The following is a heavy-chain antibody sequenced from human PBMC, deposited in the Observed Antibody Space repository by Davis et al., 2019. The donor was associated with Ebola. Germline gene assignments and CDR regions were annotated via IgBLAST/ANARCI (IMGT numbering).Heavy chain of an antibody. CDR3: TTLVALRFPDR. V-gene: IGHV3-15*01. CDR1: GFTFPDAW. CDR2: IKSKGDGETT. D-gene: IGHD3-3*01. Sequence: GESLKISCEASGFTFPDAWMSWVRQAPGTGLEWVGRIKSKGDGETTNYAAPVRGRFVISRDDSQNTLNLGISSLKSEDTAIYYCTTLVALRFPDRWVQGTLVTVSS. J-gene: IGHJ4*02.